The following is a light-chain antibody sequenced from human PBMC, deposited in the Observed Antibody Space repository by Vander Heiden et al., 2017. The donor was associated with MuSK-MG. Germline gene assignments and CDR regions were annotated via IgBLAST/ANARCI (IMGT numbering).Light chain of an antibody. Sequence: DIVLTQSPGTLSLSPGERATLSCRASQKPGQAPRLLIYGASSRATGIPDRFSGSGSGTDFTLTISRLEPEDCAVYYCQQYGSSQDTFGQGTKLEIK. J-gene: IGKJ2*01. CDR3: QQYGSSQDT. V-gene: IGKV3-20*01. CDR2: GAS. CDR1: Q.